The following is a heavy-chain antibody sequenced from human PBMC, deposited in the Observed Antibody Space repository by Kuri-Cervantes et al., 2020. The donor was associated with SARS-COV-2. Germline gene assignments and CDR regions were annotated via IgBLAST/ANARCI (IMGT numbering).Heavy chain of an antibody. V-gene: IGHV3-7*01. CDR3: ARGGYCSGGSCYSVYYYYYYGMDV. Sequence: GGSLRLSCAASGFTFSSYWMSWVRQAPGKGLEWVANIEQDGSEKYYVDSVKGRFTISRDNAKNSLYLQMNSLRAEDTAVYYCARGGYCSGGSCYSVYYYYYYGMDVWGQGTTVTVSS. CDR2: IEQDGSEK. D-gene: IGHD2-15*01. J-gene: IGHJ6*02. CDR1: GFTFSSYW.